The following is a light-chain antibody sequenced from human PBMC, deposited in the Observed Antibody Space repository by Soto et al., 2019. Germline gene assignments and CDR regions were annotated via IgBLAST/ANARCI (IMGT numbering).Light chain of an antibody. CDR1: QSFSGL. V-gene: IGKV1-5*01. CDR3: QQYETFSGT. Sequence: DIQMTQSPSTLSASVGDTVTVTCRASQSFSGLVAWYQQKPGEAPKLLIYDASALPRGVPSRFSGSGSGTKFTLTIASLQPDDFATYYCQQYETFSGTFGPGTKVDIK. J-gene: IGKJ1*01. CDR2: DAS.